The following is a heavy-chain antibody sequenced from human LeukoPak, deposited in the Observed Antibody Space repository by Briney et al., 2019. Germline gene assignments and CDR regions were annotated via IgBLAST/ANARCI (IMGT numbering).Heavy chain of an antibody. CDR1: GFTFSSYA. Sequence: PGGSLRLSCAASGFTFSSYAMGWVRQAPGKGLEWVSAISGSGGSTYYADSVKGRFTISRGNSKNTLYLQMNSLRAEDTAVYCCAKFDSSSFYFDYWGQGTLVTVSS. D-gene: IGHD6-6*01. V-gene: IGHV3-23*01. CDR2: ISGSGGST. CDR3: AKFDSSSFYFDY. J-gene: IGHJ4*02.